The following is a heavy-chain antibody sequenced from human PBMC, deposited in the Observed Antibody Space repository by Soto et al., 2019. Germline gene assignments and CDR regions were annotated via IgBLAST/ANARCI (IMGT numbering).Heavy chain of an antibody. D-gene: IGHD3-10*01. CDR3: ARTITMVNWFDS. CDR1: GGSFSGYY. Sequence: SATLSLTCAVSGGSFSGYYWSWIRQPPGKGLEWIGEINHSGSTNYNPSLKSRVTISVDTSKNQFSLKLSSVTAADTAVYYCARTITMVNWFDSWGQGTLVTVSS. V-gene: IGHV4-34*01. CDR2: INHSGST. J-gene: IGHJ5*01.